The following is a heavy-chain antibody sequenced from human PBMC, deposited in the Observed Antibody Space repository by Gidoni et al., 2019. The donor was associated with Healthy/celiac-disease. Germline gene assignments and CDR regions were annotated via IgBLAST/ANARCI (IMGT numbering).Heavy chain of an antibody. CDR2: INHSGST. CDR1: GGSFSGYD. D-gene: IGHD2-2*01. Sequence: QVQLQQWGAGLLKPSETLSLTCAVYGGSFSGYDGSWIRQPPGKGLEWIGEINHSGSTNYNPSLKRRVTISVDTSTNQFSLKLSSVTAADTAVYYCARGVIPDRGVVPAVILRYYYYMDVWGKGTTVTVSS. CDR3: ARGVIPDRGVVPAVILRYYYYMDV. V-gene: IGHV4-34*01. J-gene: IGHJ6*03.